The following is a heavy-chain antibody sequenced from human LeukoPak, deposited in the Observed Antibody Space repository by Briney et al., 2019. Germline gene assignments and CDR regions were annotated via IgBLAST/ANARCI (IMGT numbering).Heavy chain of an antibody. D-gene: IGHD3-22*01. J-gene: IGHJ4*02. CDR1: GFTVSSNY. Sequence: GGSLRLSCAASGFTVSSNYMSWVRQAPGKGLEWVSVIYSGGSTYYADSVKGRFTISRDNSKNTLYLQMNSLRAEDTAVYYCAREVPYYYDSSGYYDGWGRGTLVTVSS. CDR2: IYSGGST. V-gene: IGHV3-53*01. CDR3: AREVPYYYDSSGYYDG.